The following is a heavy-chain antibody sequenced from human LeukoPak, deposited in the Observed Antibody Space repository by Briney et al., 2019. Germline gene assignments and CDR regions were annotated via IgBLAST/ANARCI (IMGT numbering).Heavy chain of an antibody. J-gene: IGHJ4*02. CDR3: ARVPFYGDYEEFFDY. Sequence: ASVKVSCKASGYTFTGYYMHWVRQAPGQGLEWMGWINPNSGATNYAQNFQGRVTMTRDTSISTAYMELSRLRSDDMAVYYCARVPFYGDYEEFFDYWGQGTLVIVPS. V-gene: IGHV1-2*02. CDR2: INPNSGAT. D-gene: IGHD4-17*01. CDR1: GYTFTGYY.